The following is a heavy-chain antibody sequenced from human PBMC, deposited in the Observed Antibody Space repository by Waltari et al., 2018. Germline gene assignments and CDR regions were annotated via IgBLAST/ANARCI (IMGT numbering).Heavy chain of an antibody. CDR1: GFTVSSTH. CDR3: ARARDEETAMVYFDH. D-gene: IGHD5-18*01. Sequence: EVQLVESGGGLVHPGESVRLSCAASGFTVSSTHMSWVRQAPGKGLEWIALIYDAGSTYYPDSVRGRFTISRDYSKNTFHLQMNSLRVEDTAIYYCARARDEETAMVYFDHWGQGTLVSVSS. CDR2: IYDAGST. V-gene: IGHV3-66*02. J-gene: IGHJ4*02.